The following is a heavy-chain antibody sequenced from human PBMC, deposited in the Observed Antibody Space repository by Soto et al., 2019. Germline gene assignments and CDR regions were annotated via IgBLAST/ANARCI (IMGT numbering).Heavy chain of an antibody. CDR2: IYSGGST. V-gene: IGHV3-53*02. CDR1: GFTVSSNY. Sequence: EVQLVETGGGLIQPGGSLRLSCAASGFTVSSNYMSWVRQAPGKGLEWVSVIYSGGSTYYADSVKGRFTISRDNSKNTLYLQMNSLRAEDTAVYYCARDRYYYGSGSPADYYGMDVWGQGTTVTVSS. D-gene: IGHD3-10*01. J-gene: IGHJ6*02. CDR3: ARDRYYYGSGSPADYYGMDV.